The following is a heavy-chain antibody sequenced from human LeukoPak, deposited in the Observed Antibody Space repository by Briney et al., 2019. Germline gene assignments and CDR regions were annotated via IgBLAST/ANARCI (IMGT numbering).Heavy chain of an antibody. D-gene: IGHD6-19*01. J-gene: IGHJ4*02. CDR2: ITDDGYNT. CDR3: AKDLSYTSGASDH. CDR1: GFTFSGFD. V-gene: IGHV3-23*01. Sequence: GGSLRLSCAASGFTFSGFDMSWVRQAPGKGLEWVSTITDDGYNTYSAHSVKGRTTFSRDNPKNTLSLQLRSLRAEDTAVYYCAKDLSYTSGASDHWGQGTLVTVSS.